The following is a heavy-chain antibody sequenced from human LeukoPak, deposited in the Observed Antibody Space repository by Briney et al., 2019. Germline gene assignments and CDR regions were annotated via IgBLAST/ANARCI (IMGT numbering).Heavy chain of an antibody. D-gene: IGHD6-19*01. J-gene: IGHJ5*02. CDR1: GGSISNSSYY. CDR2: IYYSGST. V-gene: IGHV4-39*01. CDR3: ARCSGWYMNWFDP. Sequence: PSETLSLTCTVSGGSISNSSYYWGWIRQPPGTGLEWIGSIYYSGSTYYNPSLKSRVTISVDTSKNQFSLKLSSVTAADTAVYYRARCSGWYMNWFDPWGQGTLVTVSS.